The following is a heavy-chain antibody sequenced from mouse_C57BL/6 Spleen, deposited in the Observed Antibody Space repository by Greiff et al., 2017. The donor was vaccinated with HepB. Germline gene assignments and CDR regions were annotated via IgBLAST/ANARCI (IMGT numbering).Heavy chain of an antibody. CDR1: GYTFTSYW. J-gene: IGHJ4*01. CDR2: IYPGSGST. Sequence: QVQLQQPGAELVKPGASVKMSCKASGYTFTSYWITWVKQRPGQGLEWIGDIYPGSGSTNYNEKFKSKATLTVDKSSSTAYMQLSSLTSEDSAVYYCARSLITTVSYLDYWGQGTSVTVSS. V-gene: IGHV1-55*01. D-gene: IGHD1-1*01. CDR3: ARSLITTVSYLDY.